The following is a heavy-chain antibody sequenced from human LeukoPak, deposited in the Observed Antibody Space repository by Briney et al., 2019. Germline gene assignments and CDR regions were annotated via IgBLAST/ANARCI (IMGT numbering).Heavy chain of an antibody. CDR3: ARGIAAAYYAFDI. CDR2: ISGSGGST. V-gene: IGHV3-23*01. CDR1: GFTFSSYA. J-gene: IGHJ3*02. Sequence: GGSLRLSCAASGFTFSSYAMSWVRQAPGKGLEWVSAISGSGGSTYYADSVKGRFTISRDNSKNTLYFQMNSLRVEDTAVYYCARGIAAAYYAFDIWGQGTMLTVSS. D-gene: IGHD6-13*01.